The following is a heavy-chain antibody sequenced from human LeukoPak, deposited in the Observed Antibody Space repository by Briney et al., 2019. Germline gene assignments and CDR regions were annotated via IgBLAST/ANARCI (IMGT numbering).Heavy chain of an antibody. J-gene: IGHJ5*02. Sequence: SETLSLTCTVSGGSISSYCWSWIRQPPGKGLEWIGYIYYSGSTNYNPSLKSRVTISVDTSKNQFSLKLSSVTAADTAVYYCARELYYGSGSRWFDPWGQGTLVTVSS. CDR1: GGSISSYC. V-gene: IGHV4-59*08. D-gene: IGHD3-10*01. CDR3: ARELYYGSGSRWFDP. CDR2: IYYSGST.